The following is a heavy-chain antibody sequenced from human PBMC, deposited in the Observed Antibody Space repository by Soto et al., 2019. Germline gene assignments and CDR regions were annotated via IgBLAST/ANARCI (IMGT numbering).Heavy chain of an antibody. CDR1: GFTFSSYA. Sequence: PGGSLRLSCAASGFTFSSYAMHWVRQAPGKGLEWVAVISYDGSNKYYADSVKGRFTISRDNSKNTLYLQMNSLRAEDTAVYYCARDGAEKLCSGGSCKPPGYFDYWGQGTLVTVSS. CDR3: ARDGAEKLCSGGSCKPPGYFDY. D-gene: IGHD2-15*01. V-gene: IGHV3-30-3*01. CDR2: ISYDGSNK. J-gene: IGHJ4*02.